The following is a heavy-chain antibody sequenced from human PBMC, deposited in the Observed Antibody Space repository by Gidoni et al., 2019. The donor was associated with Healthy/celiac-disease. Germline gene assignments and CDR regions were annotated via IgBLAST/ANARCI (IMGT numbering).Heavy chain of an antibody. CDR3: ARVNGYQLLSWEYYFDY. V-gene: IGHV4-31*03. Sequence: QVQLQESGPGLVKPSQTLSLTCTVSGGSLSSGGYYGSWIRQHPGKGLVLIGYIYDSGSTYYNPSLKSRVTISVDTSKNQFSLKLSSVTAADTAVYYCARVNGYQLLSWEYYFDYWGQGTLVTVSS. CDR2: IYDSGST. CDR1: GGSLSSGGYY. J-gene: IGHJ4*02. D-gene: IGHD2-2*01.